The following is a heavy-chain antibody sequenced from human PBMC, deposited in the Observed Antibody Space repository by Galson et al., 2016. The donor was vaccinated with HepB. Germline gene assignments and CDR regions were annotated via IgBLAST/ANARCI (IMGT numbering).Heavy chain of an antibody. CDR3: AKFHYVTTINTHFDC. CDR1: GFTFTRHG. CDR2: ISSVSSYI. V-gene: IGHV3-21*04. D-gene: IGHD4-11*01. J-gene: IGHJ4*02. Sequence: SLRLSCAASGFTFTRHGMNWVRQAPGKGLEWVSSISSVSSYIYYADSMKGRFTVSRDNSNNTLYLQMNSLSAEDTAIYYCAKFHYVTTINTHFDCWGQGTLVTVSS.